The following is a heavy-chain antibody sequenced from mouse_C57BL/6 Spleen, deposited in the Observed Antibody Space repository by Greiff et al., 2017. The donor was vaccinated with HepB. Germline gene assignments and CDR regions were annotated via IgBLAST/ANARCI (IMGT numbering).Heavy chain of an antibody. CDR3: ARSGSSHWYFDV. J-gene: IGHJ1*03. CDR2: INPSSGYT. V-gene: IGHV1-4*01. CDR1: GYTFTSYT. Sequence: VQLKESGAELARPGASVKMSCKASGYTFTSYTMHWVKQRPGQGLEWIGYINPSSGYTKYNQKFKDKATLTADKSSSTAYMQLSSLTSEDSAVYYCARSGSSHWYFDVWGTGTTVTVSS. D-gene: IGHD1-1*01.